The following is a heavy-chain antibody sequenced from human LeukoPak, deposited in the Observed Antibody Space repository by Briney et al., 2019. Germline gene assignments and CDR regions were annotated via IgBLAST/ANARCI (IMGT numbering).Heavy chain of an antibody. J-gene: IGHJ4*02. CDR2: IYYSGST. D-gene: IGHD3-3*01. CDR3: ARKRWGGYGPFDY. Sequence: SETLSLTCTVSGGSVSSGSYYWSWIRQPPGKGLEWIGYIYYSGSTNYNPSLKSRVTISVDTSKNQFSLKLSSVTAADTAVYYCARKRWGGYGPFDYWGQGTLVTVSS. V-gene: IGHV4-61*01. CDR1: GGSVSSGSYY.